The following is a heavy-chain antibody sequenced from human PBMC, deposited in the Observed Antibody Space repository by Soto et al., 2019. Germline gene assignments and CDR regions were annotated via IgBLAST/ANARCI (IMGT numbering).Heavy chain of an antibody. V-gene: IGHV3-7*03. CDR3: ARDHLILPAHDFFYGSDV. J-gene: IGHJ6*02. Sequence: PGGSLRLSCEVSGFTFSMYSMSWVRQRPGKGLEWVAKIPQDGVDGHYADSVKGRFIISRDNGKNSLHMQLTNLRAEDTAVYYCARDHLILPAHDFFYGSDVWGRGATVTVSS. D-gene: IGHD2-21*02. CDR1: GFTFSMYS. CDR2: IPQDGVDG.